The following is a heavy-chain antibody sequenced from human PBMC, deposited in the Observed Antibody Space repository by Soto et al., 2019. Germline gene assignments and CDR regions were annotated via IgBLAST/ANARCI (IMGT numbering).Heavy chain of an antibody. V-gene: IGHV5-51*01. Sequence: GESLKISCKGSGYTFTKYWIGWVRQMPGKGLEWMGIIYPGDSDTRYSPSFQGQVTISVDRSINTAYLQWSSLKASDTAMYYCARPPYPDNTRGANDAFDVWGQGTMVTVSS. CDR3: ARPPYPDNTRGANDAFDV. D-gene: IGHD1-26*01. J-gene: IGHJ3*01. CDR2: IYPGDSDT. CDR1: GYTFTKYW.